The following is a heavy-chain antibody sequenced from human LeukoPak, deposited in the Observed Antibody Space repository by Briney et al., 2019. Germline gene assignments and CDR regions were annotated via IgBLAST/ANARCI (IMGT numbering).Heavy chain of an antibody. CDR2: ISGSSTYI. J-gene: IGHJ5*02. Sequence: GGSLRLSCAASGFTFSSYTMDWVRQAPGKGLEWVSSISGSSTYIFYADSVKGRFTISRDNAKNSLYLQTNSLRDEDTAVYFCARVTGTYRESWGQGTLVTVSS. D-gene: IGHD4-11*01. V-gene: IGHV3-21*01. CDR1: GFTFSSYT. CDR3: ARVTGTYRES.